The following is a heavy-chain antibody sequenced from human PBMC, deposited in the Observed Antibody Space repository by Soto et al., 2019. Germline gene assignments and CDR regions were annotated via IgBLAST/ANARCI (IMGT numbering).Heavy chain of an antibody. V-gene: IGHV4-39*01. CDR3: ARNVAGTIDY. CDR1: GGSISSSSYY. J-gene: IGHJ4*02. Sequence: SETLSLTCTVSGGSISSSSYYWGWIRQPPGKGLEWIGSIYYSGSTYYNPSLKSRVTISVDTSKNQFSLKLSFVTAADTAVYYCARNVAGTIDYWGQGTLVTVSS. D-gene: IGHD6-19*01. CDR2: IYYSGST.